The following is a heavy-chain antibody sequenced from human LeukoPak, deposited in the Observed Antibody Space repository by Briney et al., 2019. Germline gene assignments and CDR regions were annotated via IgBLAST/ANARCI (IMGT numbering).Heavy chain of an antibody. J-gene: IGHJ4*02. CDR1: GASISEPSYY. CDR2: IYFRGNT. V-gene: IGHV4-39*01. D-gene: IGHD5-24*01. Sequence: SETLSLTCTVSGASISEPSYYWGWIRQPPGKGLEWIGSIYFRGNTDYNPSLKSRVTVSVDMSKNELSLKLTSVTTADTAVYFCMRHEEEDGHNAEPFDSWGQGTLLTVSP. CDR3: MRHEEEDGHNAEPFDS.